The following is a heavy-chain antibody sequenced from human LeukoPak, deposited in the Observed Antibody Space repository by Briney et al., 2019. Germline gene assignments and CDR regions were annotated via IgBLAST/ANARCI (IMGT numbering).Heavy chain of an antibody. CDR2: INHSGST. J-gene: IGHJ4*02. CDR3: ARPRYSGYYGSGQAYYFDY. Sequence: PSETLSLTCAVYGGSFSGYYWSWIRQPPGKGLEWIGEINHSGSTNYNPSPKSRVTISVDTSKNQFSLKLSSVTAADTAVYYCARPRYSGYYGSGQAYYFDYWGQGTLVTVSS. D-gene: IGHD3-10*01. CDR1: GGSFSGYY. V-gene: IGHV4-34*01.